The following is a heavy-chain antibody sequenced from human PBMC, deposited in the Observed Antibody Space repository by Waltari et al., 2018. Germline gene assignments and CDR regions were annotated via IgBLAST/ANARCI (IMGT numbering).Heavy chain of an antibody. J-gene: IGHJ4*02. CDR3: AKDYGGSYLITLFDY. Sequence: EVQLLESGGGLVQPGGSLRLSCAASGFTFSSYAMRWVRQAPGKGLEWVSAISGSGGSTYYADSVKGRFTISRDNSKNTLYLQMNSLRAEDTAVYYCAKDYGGSYLITLFDYWGQGTLVTVSS. CDR1: GFTFSSYA. CDR2: ISGSGGST. D-gene: IGHD1-26*01. V-gene: IGHV3-23*01.